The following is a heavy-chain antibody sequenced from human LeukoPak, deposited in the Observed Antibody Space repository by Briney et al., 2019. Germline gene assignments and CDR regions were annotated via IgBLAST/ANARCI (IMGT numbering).Heavy chain of an antibody. V-gene: IGHV1-45*02. CDR1: GYTFTYRY. Sequence: ASVKVSCKASGYTFTYRYLHWVRQAPGQALEWMGWITPFNGNTNYAQKFQDRVTITRDRSMSTAYMELSSLRSEDTAMHYCASSYCSSTSCFQYWFDPWGQGTLVTVSS. CDR3: ASSYCSSTSCFQYWFDP. D-gene: IGHD2-2*01. CDR2: ITPFNGNT. J-gene: IGHJ5*02.